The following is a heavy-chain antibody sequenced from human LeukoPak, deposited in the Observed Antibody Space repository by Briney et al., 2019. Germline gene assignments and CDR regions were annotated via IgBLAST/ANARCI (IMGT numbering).Heavy chain of an antibody. V-gene: IGHV4-4*07. CDR1: GGSISSYY. Sequence: PSETLSLTCTVSGGSISSYYWSWIRHPARKGLECIGRIYTSGSTNYNPSLKSRVTMSVDTSKIQFSLKLSSVTAADTAVYYCAREGYGGFDVLGAYWGQGTLVTVSS. CDR3: AREGYGGFDVLGAY. J-gene: IGHJ4*02. CDR2: IYTSGST. D-gene: IGHD5-12*01.